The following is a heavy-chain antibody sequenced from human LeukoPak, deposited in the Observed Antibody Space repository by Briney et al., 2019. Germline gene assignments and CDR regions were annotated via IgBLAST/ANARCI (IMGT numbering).Heavy chain of an antibody. CDR2: IIPIFGTA. CDR1: GGTFSSYA. V-gene: IGHV1-69*05. D-gene: IGHD3-22*01. Sequence: SVKVSCKASGGTFSSYAISWVRQAPGQGLEWMGRIIPIFGTANYAQKFQGRVTITTDESTSTAYMELSSLRFEDTAVYYCASPPPYYYDSSGYYLSYWGQGTLVTVSS. J-gene: IGHJ4*02. CDR3: ASPPPYYYDSSGYYLSY.